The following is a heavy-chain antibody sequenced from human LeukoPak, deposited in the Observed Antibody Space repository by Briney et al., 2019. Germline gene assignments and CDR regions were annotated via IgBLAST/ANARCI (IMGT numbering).Heavy chain of an antibody. D-gene: IGHD4-17*01. CDR1: GNSISSTNYY. Sequence: SETLSLTCTVSGNSISSTNYYWGWIRQPPGKGLEWIGYIYYSGSTNYNPSLKSRVTISVDTSKNQFSLKLSSVTAADTAVYYCARGVTVTNFYYYYYMDVWGKGTTVTISS. V-gene: IGHV4-61*05. CDR2: IYYSGST. CDR3: ARGVTVTNFYYYYYMDV. J-gene: IGHJ6*03.